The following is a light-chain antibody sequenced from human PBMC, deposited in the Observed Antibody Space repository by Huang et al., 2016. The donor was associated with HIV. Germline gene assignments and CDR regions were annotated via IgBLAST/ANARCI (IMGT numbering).Light chain of an antibody. Sequence: IQLTQSPSSLSASVGDRVVITSRASQDIGTALAWYQVNPGKAPKLLIFAVSSLQTGFPSRFSGDGSGTEVTLTIWNLQPEDFATYYCQQLSLYPVTFGGGSRVEI. CDR3: QQLSLYPVT. J-gene: IGKJ4*01. CDR2: AVS. CDR1: QDIGTA. V-gene: IGKV1-9*01.